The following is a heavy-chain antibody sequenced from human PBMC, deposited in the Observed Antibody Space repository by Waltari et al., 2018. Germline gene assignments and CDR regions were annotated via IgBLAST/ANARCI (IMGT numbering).Heavy chain of an antibody. CDR1: GYSISSGYY. V-gene: IGHV4-38-2*01. CDR2: IYHSGST. D-gene: IGHD2-15*01. J-gene: IGHJ4*02. CDR3: ASGGYGGNDY. Sequence: QVQLQESGPGLVKPSETLSLTCAVSGYSISSGYYWGWIRQPPGKGLEWIGSIYHSGSTYYNPSLKSRVTISVDTSKNQFSLKLSSVTAADTAVYYCASGGYGGNDYWGQGTLVTVSS.